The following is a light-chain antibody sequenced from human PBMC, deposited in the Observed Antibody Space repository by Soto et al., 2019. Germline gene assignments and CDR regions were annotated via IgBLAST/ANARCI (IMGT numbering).Light chain of an antibody. V-gene: IGKV3-20*01. CDR1: QNVDSNY. CDR3: QQYGYLSWT. CDR2: AAS. Sequence: EIVLTQSPVTLSLSPGERATLSCRASQNVDSNYLAWYQQKPGQAPRIIIFAASGRATGIPDRFSGSGSGTDFTLTISRLEPEDFAVYYCQQYGYLSWTFGQGTKVDIK. J-gene: IGKJ1*01.